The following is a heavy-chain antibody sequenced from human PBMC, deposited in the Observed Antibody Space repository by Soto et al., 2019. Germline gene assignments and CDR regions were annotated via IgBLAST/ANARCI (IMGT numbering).Heavy chain of an antibody. CDR2: IYYSGST. CDR1: GGSISSYY. Sequence: CETLSLTCTVSGGSISSYYWSWIRKPPGKGLEWIGYIYYSGSTNYNPSLKSRVTISVDTSKNQFSLKLSSVTAADTAVYYCARDRVDTAMAIFDYWGQGTLVTVSS. CDR3: ARDRVDTAMAIFDY. V-gene: IGHV4-59*01. J-gene: IGHJ4*02. D-gene: IGHD5-18*01.